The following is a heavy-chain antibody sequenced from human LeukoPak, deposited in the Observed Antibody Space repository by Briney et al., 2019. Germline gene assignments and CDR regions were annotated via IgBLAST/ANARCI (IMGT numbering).Heavy chain of an antibody. CDR1: GGSISSSSYY. J-gene: IGHJ4*02. Sequence: SETLSLTCTVSGGSISSSSYYWGWIRQPPGKGLKWIGSIYYSGSTYYNPSLKSRVTISVDTSKNQFSLKLSSVTAADTAVYYCARDIRDGRTNYFDYWGQGTLVTVSS. V-gene: IGHV4-39*07. D-gene: IGHD5-24*01. CDR3: ARDIRDGRTNYFDY. CDR2: IYYSGST.